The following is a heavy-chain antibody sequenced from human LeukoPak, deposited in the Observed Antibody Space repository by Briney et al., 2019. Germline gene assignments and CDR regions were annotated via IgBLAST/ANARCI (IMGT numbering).Heavy chain of an antibody. CDR2: ISGTGGST. J-gene: IGHJ6*02. V-gene: IGHV3-23*01. CDR1: GFTFSSYA. D-gene: IGHD6-19*01. Sequence: PGGTLRLSCAASGFTFSSYAMSWVRQAPGKGLEWVSGISGTGGSTHYADSVKGRFTISRDNSKNTLYLQMNSLRAEDTAVYSCAKGITVAGRSYYYAMDVWGQGTTVTVSS. CDR3: AKGITVAGRSYYYAMDV.